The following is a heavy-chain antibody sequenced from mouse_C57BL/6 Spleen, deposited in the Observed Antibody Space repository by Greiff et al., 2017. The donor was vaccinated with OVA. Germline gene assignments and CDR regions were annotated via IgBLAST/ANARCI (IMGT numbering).Heavy chain of an antibody. J-gene: IGHJ4*01. D-gene: IGHD2-1*01. CDR3: ARYGNYPYYYAMDY. CDR2: IYPRDGST. V-gene: IGHV1-85*01. CDR1: GYTFTSYD. Sequence: VQLKESGPELVKPGASVKLSCKASGYTFTSYDINWVKQRPGQGLEWIGWIYPRDGSTKYNEKFKGKATLTVDTSSSTAYMELHSLTSEDSAVYFCARYGNYPYYYAMDYWGQGTSVTVSS.